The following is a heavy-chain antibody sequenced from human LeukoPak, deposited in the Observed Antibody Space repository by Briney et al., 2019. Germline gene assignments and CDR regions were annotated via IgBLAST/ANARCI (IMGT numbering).Heavy chain of an antibody. Sequence: SQTLSLTCTVSGGSISSGGYYWSWIRQHPGKGLEWIGYIYYSGSTYYNPSLKSRVTISVDTSKSQFSLMLSSVTAADTAVYYCARGYDSSAYYPFNYWGQGTLVTVSS. J-gene: IGHJ4*02. CDR3: ARGYDSSAYYPFNY. CDR2: IYYSGST. CDR1: GGSISSGGYY. V-gene: IGHV4-31*03. D-gene: IGHD3-22*01.